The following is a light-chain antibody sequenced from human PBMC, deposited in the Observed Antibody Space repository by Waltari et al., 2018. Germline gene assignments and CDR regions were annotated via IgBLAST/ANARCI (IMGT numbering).Light chain of an antibody. CDR2: EGP. Sequence: QSALTQPASVSGSPGQSISISCTGSSTDLGSSTLVSWYQHHPDKAPTLLIYEGPKRPSGLSHRFSGSKSGNTASLTIATLQAEDEADYYCVSDADGRSLVFGGGTKVTVL. CDR1: STDLGSSTL. CDR3: VSDADGRSLV. V-gene: IGLV2-23*01. J-gene: IGLJ3*02.